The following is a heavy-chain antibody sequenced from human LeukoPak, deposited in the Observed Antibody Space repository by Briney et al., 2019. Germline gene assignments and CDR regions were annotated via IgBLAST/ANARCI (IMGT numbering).Heavy chain of an antibody. D-gene: IGHD2/OR15-2a*01. Sequence: PSETLSLTCAVYGGSFTGYYWSWIRQPPGKGLEWIAEINHSGRTNYNPSLKSRVTISVDTSKNQFSLNLSSVNAADTAVYYCARGRNRWPFDYWGQGTLVTVSS. J-gene: IGHJ4*02. CDR2: INHSGRT. CDR3: ARGRNRWPFDY. CDR1: GGSFTGYY. V-gene: IGHV4-34*01.